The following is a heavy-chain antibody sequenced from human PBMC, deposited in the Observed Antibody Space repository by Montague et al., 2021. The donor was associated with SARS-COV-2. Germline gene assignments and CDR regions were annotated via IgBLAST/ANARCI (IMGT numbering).Heavy chain of an antibody. CDR1: GGSISSGSYY. V-gene: IGHV4-61*02. Sequence: TLSLTCTVSGGSISSGSYYWSWIRQPAGKGLEWIGRISISGSTNYTPSLKSRVTISVDKSKNQFSLKLSSVTAADTAVYYCARDIAVAGPFDYWGQGTLVTVSS. J-gene: IGHJ4*02. CDR3: ARDIAVAGPFDY. D-gene: IGHD6-19*01. CDR2: ISISGST.